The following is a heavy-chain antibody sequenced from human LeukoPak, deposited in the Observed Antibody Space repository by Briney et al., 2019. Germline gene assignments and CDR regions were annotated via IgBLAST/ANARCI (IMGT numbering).Heavy chain of an antibody. V-gene: IGHV4-30-4*01. Sequence: SETLSLTCTVSGXSISSGDYYWSWIRQPPGRGLEWIGYIYYSGSTYYNPSLKSRVTISVDTSKNQFSLKLSSVTAADTAVYYCAREPQYYDSSGHDAFDIWGQGTMVTVSS. CDR1: GXSISSGDYY. D-gene: IGHD3-22*01. J-gene: IGHJ3*02. CDR2: IYYSGST. CDR3: AREPQYYDSSGHDAFDI.